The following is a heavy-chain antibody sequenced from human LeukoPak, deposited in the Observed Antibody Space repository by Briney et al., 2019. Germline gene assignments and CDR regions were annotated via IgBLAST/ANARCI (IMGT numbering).Heavy chain of an antibody. Sequence: HGGSLRLSCAASGFTFSGSAMHWVRQASGKGLEWVGHIRSKANSYATAYAASVKGRFTISRDDSKNTAYLQMNSLKTEDTAVYYCTRHNSVIVPAAIDWLDPWGQGTLVTVSS. V-gene: IGHV3-73*01. J-gene: IGHJ5*02. CDR3: TRHNSVIVPAAIDWLDP. CDR2: IRSKANSYAT. CDR1: GFTFSGSA. D-gene: IGHD2-2*01.